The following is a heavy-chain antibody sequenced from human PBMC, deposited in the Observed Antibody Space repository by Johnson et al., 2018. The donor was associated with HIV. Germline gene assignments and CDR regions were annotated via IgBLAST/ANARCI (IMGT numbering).Heavy chain of an antibody. J-gene: IGHJ3*02. Sequence: QVQLVESGGGVVQPGRSLRLSCAASRFTFSSYAMHWVRQAPGKGLEWVAIISYDGSNKYYADSVKGRFTISRDNSKNTLYLQMNSLRAEDTAVYYCAREFVGGSSSTVSAFDIWDQGTMVTVSS. CDR1: RFTFSSYA. CDR3: AREFVGGSSSTVSAFDI. D-gene: IGHD6-13*01. V-gene: IGHV3-30*04. CDR2: ISYDGSNK.